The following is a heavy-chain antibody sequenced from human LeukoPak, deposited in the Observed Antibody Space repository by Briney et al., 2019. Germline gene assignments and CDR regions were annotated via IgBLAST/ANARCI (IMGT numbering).Heavy chain of an antibody. CDR1: GFTLSSYA. D-gene: IGHD3-10*01. CDR2: ISVSGNT. J-gene: IGHJ4*02. CDR3: ANFLLWFGGTY. V-gene: IGHV3-23*01. Sequence: PGGSLRLSCAASGFTLSSYAMSWVRQGPGKGLEWVSAISVSGNTYHADSVKGRFTISRDNSKNTLYLQMNSLRAEDTAVYYCANFLLWFGGTYWGQGTLVTVSS.